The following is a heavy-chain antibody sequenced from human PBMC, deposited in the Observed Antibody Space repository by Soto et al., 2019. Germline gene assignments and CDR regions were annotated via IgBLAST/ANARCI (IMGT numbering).Heavy chain of an antibody. Sequence: QVQLVESGGGVVQPGRSLRLSCAASGFTFSSYGMHWVRQAPGKGLEWVAVIWYDGSNKYYADSVKGRFTISRDNSKNTLYLQMNSLRAEDTAVYYCAREDMVATIYYYYYGMDVWGQGTTVTVSS. CDR2: IWYDGSNK. J-gene: IGHJ6*02. D-gene: IGHD5-12*01. CDR3: AREDMVATIYYYYYGMDV. CDR1: GFTFSSYG. V-gene: IGHV3-33*01.